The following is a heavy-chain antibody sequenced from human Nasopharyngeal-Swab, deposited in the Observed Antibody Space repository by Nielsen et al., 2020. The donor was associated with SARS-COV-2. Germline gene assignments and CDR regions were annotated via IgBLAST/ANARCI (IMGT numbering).Heavy chain of an antibody. CDR3: ARSVSDYTNNDRFDYFDP. CDR2: IYYTGST. CDR1: GGSINSNY. V-gene: IGHV4-59*01. Sequence: GSLRLSCTVSGGSINSNYWTWIRQSPGQGLEWIGSIYYTGSTNSNPSLKTRVSISVDTSRNQFSLRLSSVTAADTAVYYCARSVSDYTNNDRFDYFDPWGQGSLVTVSS. J-gene: IGHJ5*02. D-gene: IGHD4-11*01.